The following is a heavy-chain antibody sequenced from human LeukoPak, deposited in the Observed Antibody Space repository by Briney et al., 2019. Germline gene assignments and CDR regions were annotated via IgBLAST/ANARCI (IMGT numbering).Heavy chain of an antibody. J-gene: IGHJ4*02. CDR2: ISSSGSTI. D-gene: IGHD5-24*01. CDR1: GFTFRSYE. Sequence: GGSLRLSCAASGFTFRSYEMNWVRQAPGKGLEWVSYISSSGSTIFYADSVKGRFTISRDNSKNTLSLHMNSLRAEDTAVYYCAKENRWQWGQGTLVTVSS. V-gene: IGHV3-48*03. CDR3: AKENRWQ.